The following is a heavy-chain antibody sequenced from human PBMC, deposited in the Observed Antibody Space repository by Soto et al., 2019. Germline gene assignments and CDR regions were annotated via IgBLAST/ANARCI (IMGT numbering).Heavy chain of an antibody. Sequence: QVQLVQSGAEVKKPGSSVKVSCKASGGTFSSYSISWVRQAPGQGLEWMGGIIPIFGTANYAQKFQGRVTITADESTRIVYVELSSLGSEDTAVYYCARETGGDCSGGSCLFDYWGQGTLVTVSS. CDR2: IIPIFGTA. J-gene: IGHJ4*02. V-gene: IGHV1-69*01. CDR3: ARETGGDCSGGSCLFDY. D-gene: IGHD2-15*01. CDR1: GGTFSSYS.